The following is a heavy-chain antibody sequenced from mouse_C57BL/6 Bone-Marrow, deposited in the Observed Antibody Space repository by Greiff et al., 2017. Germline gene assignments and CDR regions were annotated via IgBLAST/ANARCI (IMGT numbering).Heavy chain of an antibody. V-gene: IGHV1-61*01. CDR3: ADYYGGY. J-gene: IGHJ2*01. Sequence: VQLQQPGAELVRPGSSVKLSCKASGYTFTSYWMDWVKQRPGQGLEWIGNIYPSDSETHYNQKFKDKATLTVDKAASTAYMQLSSLTSEDSAVYYCADYYGGYWGQGTTLTVSS. CDR2: IYPSDSET. CDR1: GYTFTSYW.